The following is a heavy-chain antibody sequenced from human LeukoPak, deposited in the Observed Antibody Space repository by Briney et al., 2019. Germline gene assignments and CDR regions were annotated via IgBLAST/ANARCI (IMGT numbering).Heavy chain of an antibody. Sequence: GGSLRLSCAASGFSLDDYAMHWVRQAPGKGLEWVSLTSWDGGSTYYADSVKGRFTISRDNSKNSLYLQMNSLRAEDTALYYCAKAATSFGYYYYYYMDVWGKGTTVTVSS. J-gene: IGHJ6*03. CDR3: AKAATSFGYYYYYYMDV. V-gene: IGHV3-43D*03. CDR1: GFSLDDYA. CDR2: TSWDGGST. D-gene: IGHD3-3*01.